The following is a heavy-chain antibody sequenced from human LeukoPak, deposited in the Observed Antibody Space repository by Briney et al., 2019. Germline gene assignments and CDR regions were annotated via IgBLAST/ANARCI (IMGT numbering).Heavy chain of an antibody. J-gene: IGHJ4*02. CDR1: GGSFSGYY. D-gene: IGHD1-20*01. Sequence: PSETLSLTCAVYGGSFSGYYWSWIRQPPGKGLEWIGKINHSGSTNYNPSLKSRVTISVDTSKNQFSLKLSSVTAADTAVYYCARVGYNWNQSNDYWGQGTLVTVSS. V-gene: IGHV4-34*01. CDR3: ARVGYNWNQSNDY. CDR2: INHSGST.